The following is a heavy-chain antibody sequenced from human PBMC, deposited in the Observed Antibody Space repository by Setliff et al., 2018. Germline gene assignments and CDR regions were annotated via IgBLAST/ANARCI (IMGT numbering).Heavy chain of an antibody. Sequence: PSETLSLTCTVSGGSMGSYYWTWIRQSAGKGLEWIERVYTTGSTAFNPSLNSRVTMSLDKSKNQFSLKLYSVTAADTAVYFCARVRITPYCMDVWGKGTTVTVSS. CDR3: ARVRITPYCMDV. CDR1: GGSMGSYY. V-gene: IGHV4-4*07. D-gene: IGHD3-10*01. CDR2: VYTTGST. J-gene: IGHJ6*03.